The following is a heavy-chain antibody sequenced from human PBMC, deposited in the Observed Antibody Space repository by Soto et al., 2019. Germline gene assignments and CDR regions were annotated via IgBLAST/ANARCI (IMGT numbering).Heavy chain of an antibody. CDR1: GFTFSSYG. D-gene: IGHD3-9*01. Sequence: GGSLRLSCAASGFTFSSYGMHWVRQAPGKGLEWVAVISYDGSNKYYADSVKGRFTISRDNSKNTLYLQMNSLRAEDTAVYYCAKGRLDPTFDYWGQGTLVTVSS. J-gene: IGHJ4*02. CDR2: ISYDGSNK. V-gene: IGHV3-30*18. CDR3: AKGRLDPTFDY.